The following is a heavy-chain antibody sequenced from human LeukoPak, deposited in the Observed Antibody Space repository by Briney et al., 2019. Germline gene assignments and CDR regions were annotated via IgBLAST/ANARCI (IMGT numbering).Heavy chain of an antibody. Sequence: SETLSLTCTVSGGSISSYYWSWIRQPPGKGLEWIGYIYYSGSTNYNPSLKSRVTISVDTSKNQFSLKLSSVTAADTAVYYCARTAAGNDAFDIWGQGTMVTVSS. D-gene: IGHD6-13*01. CDR2: IYYSGST. CDR3: ARTAAGNDAFDI. CDR1: GGSISSYY. V-gene: IGHV4-59*01. J-gene: IGHJ3*02.